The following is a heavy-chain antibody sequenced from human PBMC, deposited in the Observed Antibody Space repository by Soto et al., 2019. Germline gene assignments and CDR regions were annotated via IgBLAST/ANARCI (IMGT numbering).Heavy chain of an antibody. CDR1: GFTFSNFW. CDR3: AGGTGWIHDY. D-gene: IGHD5-18*01. CDR2: IKQDGSAK. Sequence: EVQLVESGGGLVQPGGSLRLSCAGSGFTFSNFWMNWVRQTPGKGLEWVANIKQDGSAKHYVESVKGRFTISRDNTKNLVFLGTNSLRAEDTAVYYCAGGTGWIHDYWGQGTLVTVSS. J-gene: IGHJ4*02. V-gene: IGHV3-7*04.